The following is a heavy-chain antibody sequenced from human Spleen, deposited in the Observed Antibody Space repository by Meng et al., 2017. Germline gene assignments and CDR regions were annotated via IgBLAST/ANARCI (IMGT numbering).Heavy chain of an antibody. J-gene: IGHJ4*01. CDR3: SGHVDY. Sequence: GESLKISCAGTGFIFSSYALRWVRQAPGKGLEWVSTISSGGDTYYADSVKGRFTISRDNSKNTLYLQMNSLRAEDTAVYYCSGHVDYWGHGTLVTVSS. CDR1: GFIFSSYA. CDR2: ISSGGDT. V-gene: IGHV3-23*01.